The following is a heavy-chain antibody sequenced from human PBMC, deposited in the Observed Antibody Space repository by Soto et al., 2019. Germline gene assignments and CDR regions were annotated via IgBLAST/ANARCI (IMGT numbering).Heavy chain of an antibody. D-gene: IGHD5-12*01. CDR2: ISWNSGSI. J-gene: IGHJ4*02. CDR3: AKDSRSVATTFDY. V-gene: IGHV3-9*01. CDR1: GFTFDDYA. Sequence: EVQLVESGGGLVQPGRSLRLSCAASGFTFDDYAMHWVRQAPGKGLEWVSGISWNSGSIGYADSVKGRFTISRDNAKNSLYQQMNSLRAEDTALYYCAKDSRSVATTFDYWGQGTLVTVSS.